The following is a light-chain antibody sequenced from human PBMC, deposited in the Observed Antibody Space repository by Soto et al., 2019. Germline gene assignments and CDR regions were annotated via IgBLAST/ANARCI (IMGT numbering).Light chain of an antibody. CDR2: DAA. CDR3: QKYISYTRT. J-gene: IGKJ1*01. CDR1: QSISSW. Sequence: DIQMTQSPSTLSAYVGDRVTITCRASQSISSWLAWYQQKPGKAPNLLIYDAASLEAGVPSRFSGSGTGTEYTLTLTSLQTPDFAKYYCQKYISYTRTFGQGTKVEI. V-gene: IGKV1-5*01.